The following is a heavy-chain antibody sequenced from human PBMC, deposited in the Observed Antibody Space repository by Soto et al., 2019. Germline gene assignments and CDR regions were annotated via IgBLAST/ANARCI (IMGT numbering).Heavy chain of an antibody. CDR3: ASNYYDSRGGMDV. D-gene: IGHD3-22*01. V-gene: IGHV4-30-2*01. CDR1: GGSISSGGYS. J-gene: IGHJ6*02. CDR2: IYHSGST. Sequence: SETLSLTRAVSGGSISSGGYSWSWIRQPPGKGLEWIGYIYHSGSTYYNPSLKSRVTISVDRSKNQFSLKLSSVTAADTAVYYCASNYYDSRGGMDVWGQGTTVTVSS.